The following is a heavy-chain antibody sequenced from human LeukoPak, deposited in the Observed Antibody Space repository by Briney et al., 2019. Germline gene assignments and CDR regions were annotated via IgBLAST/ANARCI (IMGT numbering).Heavy chain of an antibody. CDR1: GGSISSYY. V-gene: IGHV4-59*08. CDR2: IYYSGST. J-gene: IGHJ4*02. Sequence: SETLSLTCTVSGGSISSYYWSWIRQPPGKGLEWIGYIYYSGSTNYNPSLKSRVTISVDTSKNQYSLKLSSVTAADTAVYYCARRHSSGWSHFDYWGQGTLVTVSS. D-gene: IGHD6-19*01. CDR3: ARRHSSGWSHFDY.